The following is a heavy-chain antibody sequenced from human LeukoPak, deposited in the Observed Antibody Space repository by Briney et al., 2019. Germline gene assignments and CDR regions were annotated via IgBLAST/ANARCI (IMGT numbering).Heavy chain of an antibody. CDR2: IKSKTDGGTT. CDR1: GFIFTNAW. J-gene: IGHJ4*02. CDR3: TRPDYDSSGSTFDY. Sequence: GGSLRLSCEASGFIFTNAWMNWVRQAPGKGLEWVGRIKSKTDGGTTDYAAPVKGRFTVSRDDSKSKLYLQMNSLKTEDTAVYYCTRPDYDSSGSTFDYWGQGTLVTVSS. D-gene: IGHD3-22*01. V-gene: IGHV3-15*07.